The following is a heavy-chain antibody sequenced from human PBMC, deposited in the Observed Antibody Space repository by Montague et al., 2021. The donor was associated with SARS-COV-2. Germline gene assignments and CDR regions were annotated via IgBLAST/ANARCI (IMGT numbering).Heavy chain of an antibody. Sequence: SRSLSWAASGFTFNSYSMSWVRQSPGKGLEWVSVIYSGDRGTYYADAVKGRFTISRDNSKNTLYLQMHSLRAEDTAKYYCAKGRYSAYVLDYWGQGTQVTVSS. CDR1: GFTFNSYS. CDR3: AKGRYSAYVLDY. CDR2: IYSGDRGT. V-gene: IGHV3-23*03. J-gene: IGHJ4*02. D-gene: IGHD5-18*01.